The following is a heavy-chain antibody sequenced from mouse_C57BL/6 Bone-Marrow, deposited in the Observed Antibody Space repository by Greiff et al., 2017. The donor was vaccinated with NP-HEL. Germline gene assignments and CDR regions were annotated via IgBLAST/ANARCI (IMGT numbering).Heavy chain of an antibody. V-gene: IGHV1-22*01. Sequence: EVQLQQSGPELVKPGASVKMSCKASGYTFTDYNMHWVKQSHGKSLEWIGYINPNNGGTSYNQKFKGKATLTVNKSSSTAYMELRSLTSEDSAVYYCARSGGYDYPHAYWGQGTLVTVSA. J-gene: IGHJ3*01. D-gene: IGHD2-4*01. CDR2: INPNNGGT. CDR3: ARSGGYDYPHAY. CDR1: GYTFTDYN.